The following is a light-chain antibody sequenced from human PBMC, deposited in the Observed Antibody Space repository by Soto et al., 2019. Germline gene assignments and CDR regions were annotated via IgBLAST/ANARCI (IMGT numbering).Light chain of an antibody. CDR3: SSYTSSSTLV. Sequence: QSALTQPASVSGSPGQSITISCTGTSSAVGGYNYVSWYQQHPGKAPKLMIYDVSIRPPGVSNRFSGSKSGNTASLTVSGLQAEDEADYYCSSYTSSSTLVFGGGTKVTVL. CDR2: DVS. V-gene: IGLV2-14*01. CDR1: SSAVGGYNY. J-gene: IGLJ2*01.